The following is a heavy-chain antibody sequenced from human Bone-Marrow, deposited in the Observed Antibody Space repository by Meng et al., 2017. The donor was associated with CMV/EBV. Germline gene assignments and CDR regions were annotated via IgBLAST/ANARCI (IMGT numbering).Heavy chain of an antibody. CDR2: ISAYHGNT. CDR1: GYTFTGYY. J-gene: IGHJ4*02. CDR3: ARLTAYPIFGVAPIGGYYFVY. Sequence: ASVKVSCKASGYTFTGYYMHWVRQAPGQGLEWMGWISAYHGNTNFAQKCQGRVTMTTDTSTSTAYMGLRSLRSDDTAVYYCARLTAYPIFGVAPIGGYYFVYWGQGTLVTVSS. V-gene: IGHV1-18*04. D-gene: IGHD3-3*02.